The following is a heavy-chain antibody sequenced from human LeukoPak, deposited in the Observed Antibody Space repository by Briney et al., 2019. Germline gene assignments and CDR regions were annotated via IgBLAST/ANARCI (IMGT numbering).Heavy chain of an antibody. J-gene: IGHJ4*02. CDR2: MSNSGST. Sequence: SETLSLTCSVSGGXISSTSYYWGWIRQPPGKGLEWIGVMSNSGSTHYSPSLKSRVTIFVDTSKNQFSLKLTSVTAADTAIYYCGRVILGEAKSPIDCWGQGTLVTVSS. CDR3: GRVILGEAKSPIDC. D-gene: IGHD3-10*01. CDR1: GGXISSTSYY. V-gene: IGHV4-39*01.